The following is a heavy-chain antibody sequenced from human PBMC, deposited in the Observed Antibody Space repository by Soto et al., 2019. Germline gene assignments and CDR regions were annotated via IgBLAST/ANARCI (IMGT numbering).Heavy chain of an antibody. CDR3: AKGPYSSNWFYFDF. CDR2: ISSSGGNI. Sequence: GGSLRLSCAASGFTFSNYAMTWVRQAPGKGLEWVTSISSSGGNIYYADSVKGRFTISRDNSKNTLYLQMNSLRAEDTAVYYCAKGPYSSNWFYFDFWGQGTLVTVSS. V-gene: IGHV3-23*01. D-gene: IGHD6-13*01. CDR1: GFTFSNYA. J-gene: IGHJ4*02.